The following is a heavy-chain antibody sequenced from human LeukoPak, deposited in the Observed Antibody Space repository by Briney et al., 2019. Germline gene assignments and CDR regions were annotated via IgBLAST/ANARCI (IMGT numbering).Heavy chain of an antibody. D-gene: IGHD6-6*01. V-gene: IGHV4-31*03. CDR3: ARERCGRAARRQLIDY. Sequence: SQTLSLTRTVSGGYISSGVYYWSWTRQHPGKGLEWIGYIYYSGSTYYNPSLKSRVTISVETSKNQFALKVSSVTAADTAVYYCARERCGRAARRQLIDYWGQGTLVTVPS. CDR1: GGYISSGVYY. J-gene: IGHJ4*02. CDR2: IYYSGST.